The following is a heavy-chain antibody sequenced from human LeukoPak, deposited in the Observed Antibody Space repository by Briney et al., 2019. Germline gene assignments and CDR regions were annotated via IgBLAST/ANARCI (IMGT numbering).Heavy chain of an antibody. CDR3: ARVRYCDY. J-gene: IGHJ4*02. CDR1: GFTFSSHW. CDR2: INFDGSST. Sequence: EAGGSLRLSCAASGFTFSSHWMHWVRQAPGKGLVWVSRINFDGSSTSYADSVKGRFTISRDNAKNTLYQQMNSLRAEDTAVYYCARVRYCDYWGQGTLVTVSS. V-gene: IGHV3-74*01. D-gene: IGHD1-14*01.